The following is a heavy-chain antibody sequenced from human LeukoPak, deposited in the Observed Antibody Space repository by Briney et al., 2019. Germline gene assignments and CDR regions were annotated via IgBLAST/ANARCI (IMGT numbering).Heavy chain of an antibody. CDR2: IRSKANSYAT. CDR3: TSIYGQLGNAFDI. J-gene: IGHJ3*02. CDR1: SGSIRSSY. Sequence: PSETLSLTCTVSSGSIRSSYCHWVRQASGKGLEWVGRIRSKANSYATAYAASVKGRFTISRDDSKNTAYLQMNSLKTEDTAVYYCTSIYGQLGNAFDIWGQGTMVTVSS. V-gene: IGHV3-73*01. D-gene: IGHD3/OR15-3a*01.